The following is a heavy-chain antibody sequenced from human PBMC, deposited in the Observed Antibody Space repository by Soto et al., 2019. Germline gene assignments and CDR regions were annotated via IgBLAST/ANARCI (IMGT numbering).Heavy chain of an antibody. Sequence: PGGSLRLSWAASGFTFSTCVMTWVRQGPGKGLEWVATVKQDGSEKYYVDSVKGRFTISRDTSENTLHLQMDSLRVEDTAAYYCARDDVLCDGGRCYGIPLDVWGKGTTVTVSS. CDR1: GFTFSTCV. D-gene: IGHD2-15*01. J-gene: IGHJ6*04. V-gene: IGHV3-7*04. CDR2: VKQDGSEK. CDR3: ARDDVLCDGGRCYGIPLDV.